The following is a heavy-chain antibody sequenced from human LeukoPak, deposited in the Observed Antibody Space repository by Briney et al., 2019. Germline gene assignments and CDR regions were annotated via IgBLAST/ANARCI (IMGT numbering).Heavy chain of an antibody. CDR1: GGTFSSYA. CDR2: IIPIFGTA. CDR3: ARVRDGNSSSWSNWFDP. J-gene: IGHJ5*02. V-gene: IGHV1-69*13. Sequence: SVKVSCKASGGTFSSYAISWVRQAPGQGLEWMGGIIPIFGTANYAQKFQGRVTITADESTSTAYMELSSLRSEDTAVYYCARVRDGNSSSWSNWFDPWGQGTLVTVSS. D-gene: IGHD6-13*01.